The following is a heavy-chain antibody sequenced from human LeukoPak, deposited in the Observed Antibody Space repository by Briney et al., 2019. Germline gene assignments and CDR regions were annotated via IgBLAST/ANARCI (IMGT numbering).Heavy chain of an antibody. CDR3: ARGHHYTLDNWFDP. V-gene: IGHV4-34*01. J-gene: IGHJ5*02. Sequence: SETLSLTCAVYSGSFSGYYWSWIRQPPGKGLEWRGEINHSGGTNYSPSLKSRVTISVDTSKNQFSLKLSSVTAADTAVYYCARGHHYTLDNWFDPWGQGTLVTVSS. CDR1: SGSFSGYY. CDR2: INHSGGT. D-gene: IGHD3-16*02.